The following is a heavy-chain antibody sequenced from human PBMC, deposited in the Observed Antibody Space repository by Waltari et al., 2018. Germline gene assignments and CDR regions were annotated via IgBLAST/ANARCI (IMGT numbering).Heavy chain of an antibody. J-gene: IGHJ3*02. CDR1: GGSISSGGYY. CDR2: IYYSGST. V-gene: IGHV4-31*03. D-gene: IGHD2-21*02. CDR3: ARECGGNSVNAFDI. Sequence: QVQLQESGPGLVKPSQTLSLTCTVSGGSISSGGYYWSWIRQHPGKGLEWIGYIYYSGSTYYNPSLKSRVTISVDTSKNQCSLKLSAVTAADTAVYYGARECGGNSVNAFDIWGQGTMVTVSS.